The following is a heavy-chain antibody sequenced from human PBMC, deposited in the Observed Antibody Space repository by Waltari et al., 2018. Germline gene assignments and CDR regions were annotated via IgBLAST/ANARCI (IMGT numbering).Heavy chain of an antibody. J-gene: IGHJ4*02. D-gene: IGHD6-19*01. CDR2: ISASRAAI. Sequence: EVQLVESGGGFVQPGGSLRLSCLGSGFTFGVFSMHWIRQAPVKGLDGFADISASRAAIYYAESVKGRLTISRDNAKNSLFRQMTNLGVEDTAVYYCATEPAPGAGINYWGQGILVTVSS. CDR3: ATEPAPGAGINY. V-gene: IGHV3-48*01. CDR1: GFTFGVFS.